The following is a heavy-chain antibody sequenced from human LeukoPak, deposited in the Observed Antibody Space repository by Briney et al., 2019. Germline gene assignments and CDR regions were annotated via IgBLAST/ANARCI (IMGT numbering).Heavy chain of an antibody. CDR1: GYIFTTYG. V-gene: IGHV1-18*01. D-gene: IGHD6-13*01. J-gene: IGHJ4*02. CDR3: ARAAIAAAAVY. CDR2: ISAYKGNT. Sequence: ASVKISCRTSGYIFTTYGISWVRQAPGQGLEWMGWISAYKGNTDYAQKFQGRVPMTTDTSTSTAYMELRSLRSDDTAMYYCARAAIAAAAVYWGQGTLVTVSS.